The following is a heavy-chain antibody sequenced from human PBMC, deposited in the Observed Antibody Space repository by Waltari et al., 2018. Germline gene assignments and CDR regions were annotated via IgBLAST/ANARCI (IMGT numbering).Heavy chain of an antibody. V-gene: IGHV3-64D*08. D-gene: IGHD3-22*01. Sequence: EVQLVESGGGLVQPGVSLSLSCSASGFTFSSYAMHWVRQAPGKGLEYVSAISSNGDSTYYADSVKGRFTISRDNSKNTLYLQMSSLRAEDTAVYYCVKRGSSGYYYDYWGQGTLVTVSS. CDR1: GFTFSSYA. CDR2: ISSNGDST. J-gene: IGHJ4*02. CDR3: VKRGSSGYYYDY.